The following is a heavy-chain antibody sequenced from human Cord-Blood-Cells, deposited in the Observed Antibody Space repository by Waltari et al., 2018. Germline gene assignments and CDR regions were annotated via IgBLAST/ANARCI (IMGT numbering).Heavy chain of an antibody. J-gene: IGHJ4*02. Sequence: QVQLQESGPGLVKPSQTLSLTCTVSGGSISSGDYYWSWIRQPPGKGLGWIGYIYYSGSTYYNPTLKSRVTISVETSKNQFSLKLSSVTAADTAVYYCARGEYYDFWSGYMIDYWGQGTLVTVSS. V-gene: IGHV4-30-4*01. D-gene: IGHD3-3*01. CDR2: IYYSGST. CDR3: ARGEYYDFWSGYMIDY. CDR1: GGSISSGDYY.